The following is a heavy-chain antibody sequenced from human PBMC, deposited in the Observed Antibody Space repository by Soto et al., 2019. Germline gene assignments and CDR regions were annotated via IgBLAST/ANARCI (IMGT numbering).Heavy chain of an antibody. CDR2: IYPGDSDT. CDR1: GYSFTSYW. Sequence: GESLKISCKGSGYSFTSYWIGLVRQMPGKGLEWMGIIYPGDSDTRYSPSFQGQVTISADKSISTAYLQWSSLKASDTAMYYCATHSRITIFGVVSTREGYFDYWGQGTLVTVSS. CDR3: ATHSRITIFGVVSTREGYFDY. V-gene: IGHV5-51*01. D-gene: IGHD3-3*01. J-gene: IGHJ4*02.